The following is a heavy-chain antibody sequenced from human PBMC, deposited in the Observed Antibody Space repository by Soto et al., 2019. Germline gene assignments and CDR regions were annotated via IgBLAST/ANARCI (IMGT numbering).Heavy chain of an antibody. CDR1: GFTVSSNY. V-gene: IGHV3-66*01. J-gene: IGHJ6*03. Sequence: GGSLRLSCAASGFTVSSNYMSWVRQAPGKGLEWVSVIYSGGSTYYADSVKGRFTISRDNSKNTLYLQMNSLRAEDTAVYYCARDRGYYGSGSYYNLYYYYYMDVWGKGTTVTVSS. D-gene: IGHD3-10*01. CDR2: IYSGGST. CDR3: ARDRGYYGSGSYYNLYYYYYMDV.